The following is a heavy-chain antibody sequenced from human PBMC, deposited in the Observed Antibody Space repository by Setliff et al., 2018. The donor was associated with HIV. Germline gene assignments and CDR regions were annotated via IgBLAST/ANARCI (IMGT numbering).Heavy chain of an antibody. J-gene: IGHJ4*02. V-gene: IGHV4-34*01. Sequence: PSETLSLTCAVYGGPLSGHYWSWIRQPPGQGLEWIGETSHSGKTNYNPSLKSRVTISVDTSKNQFSPKLTSVTAADTAVYYCVTSSSWSSRLNFWGPGMLVTVSS. D-gene: IGHD2-2*01. CDR2: TSHSGKT. CDR1: GGPLSGHY. CDR3: VTSSSWSSRLNF.